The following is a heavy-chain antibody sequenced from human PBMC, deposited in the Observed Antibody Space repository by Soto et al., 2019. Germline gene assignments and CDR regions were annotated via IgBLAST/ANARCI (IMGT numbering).Heavy chain of an antibody. CDR1: GYTFTSYG. CDR3: ARKAKIPGYYYYYMDV. D-gene: IGHD1-26*01. CDR2: ISAYNGNT. J-gene: IGHJ6*03. V-gene: IGHV1-18*01. Sequence: ASVKVSCKASGYTFTSYGISWVRQAPGQGLEWMGWISAYNGNTNYAQKLQGRVTMTTDTSTSTAYMELRSLRSDDTAVYYCARKAKIPGYYYYYMDVWGKGTTVTVSS.